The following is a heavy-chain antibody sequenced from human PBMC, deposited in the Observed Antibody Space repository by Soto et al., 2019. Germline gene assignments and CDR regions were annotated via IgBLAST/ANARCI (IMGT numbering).Heavy chain of an antibody. V-gene: IGHV4-39*07. CDR1: GGSISSSSYY. CDR2: IYYSGST. J-gene: IGHJ4*02. CDR3: ARDNSGFYSYFDY. Sequence: SETLSLTCTVSGGSISSSSYYWGWIRQPPGKGLEWIGSIYYSGSTYYNPSLKSRVTISGDTSKNQCSLKLSSVTAADTAVYYCARDNSGFYSYFDYWGQGTLVTVSS. D-gene: IGHD3-10*01.